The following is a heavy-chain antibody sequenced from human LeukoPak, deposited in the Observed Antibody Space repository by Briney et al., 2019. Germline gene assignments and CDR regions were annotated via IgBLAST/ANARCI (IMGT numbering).Heavy chain of an antibody. D-gene: IGHD6-6*01. V-gene: IGHV3-7*01. Sequence: GGSLRLSCAASGFTFSRYWMSWVRQAPGKGLEWVANIKQGGSEKYYVDSVKGRFTISRDNAKNSLHLQMNSLRAEDTAVYYCARDSEYSISLYNWFDPWGQGTLVTVSS. CDR3: ARDSEYSISLYNWFDP. CDR2: IKQGGSEK. J-gene: IGHJ5*02. CDR1: GFTFSRYW.